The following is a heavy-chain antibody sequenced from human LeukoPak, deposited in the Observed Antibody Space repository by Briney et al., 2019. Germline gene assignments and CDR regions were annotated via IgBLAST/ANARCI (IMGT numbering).Heavy chain of an antibody. J-gene: IGHJ4*02. CDR2: IYYSGST. CDR1: GGSISSYY. Sequence: SETLSLTCTVSGGSISSYYWSWIRQPPGKGLEWIGYIYYSGSTNYNPSLKSRVTISVDTSKNQFSLKLSSVTAADTAVYYCARRDDSSGYSTSYFDYWGQGTLVTVSS. D-gene: IGHD3-22*01. CDR3: ARRDDSSGYSTSYFDY. V-gene: IGHV4-59*01.